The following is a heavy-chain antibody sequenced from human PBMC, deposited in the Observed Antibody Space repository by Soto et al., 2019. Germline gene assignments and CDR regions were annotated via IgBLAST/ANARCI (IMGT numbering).Heavy chain of an antibody. V-gene: IGHV1-46*01. D-gene: IGHD3-3*01. Sequence: ASVKVSCKASGGTFSSYAISWVRQAPGQGLEWMGIINPSGGSTTYAQKFQGRVTMTRDTSTSTVYMEMSSLRSEDTAVYYCARGTDFWSGYPRPSDAFDVWGQGTMVTVSS. CDR2: INPSGGST. CDR3: ARGTDFWSGYPRPSDAFDV. J-gene: IGHJ3*01. CDR1: GGTFSSYA.